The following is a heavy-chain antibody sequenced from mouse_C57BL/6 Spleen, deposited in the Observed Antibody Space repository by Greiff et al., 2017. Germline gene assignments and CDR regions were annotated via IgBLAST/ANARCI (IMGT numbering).Heavy chain of an antibody. CDR3: ASGGDRGYAMDY. CDR2: IYPGGGYT. Sequence: VKLQESGAELVRPGTSVKMSCKASGYTFTNYWIGWAKQRPGHGLEWIGDIYPGGGYTNYNEKFKGKATLTADKSSSTAYMQFSSLTSEDSAIYYCASGGDRGYAMDYWGQGTSVTVSS. CDR1: GYTFTNYW. J-gene: IGHJ4*01. V-gene: IGHV1-63*01. D-gene: IGHD3-3*01.